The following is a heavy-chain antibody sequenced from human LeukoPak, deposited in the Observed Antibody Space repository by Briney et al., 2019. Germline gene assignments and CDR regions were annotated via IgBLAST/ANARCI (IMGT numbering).Heavy chain of an antibody. V-gene: IGHV3-23*01. CDR2: ISGSGGST. Sequence: GGSLRLSCAASGFTFSSYWVSWVRQAPGKGLEWVSAISGSGGSTYYADSVKGRFTISRDNSKNTLYLQMNSLRAEDTAVYYCAKSVSSSSGWFDPWGQGTLVTVSS. D-gene: IGHD6-6*01. CDR3: AKSVSSSSGWFDP. J-gene: IGHJ5*02. CDR1: GFTFSSYW.